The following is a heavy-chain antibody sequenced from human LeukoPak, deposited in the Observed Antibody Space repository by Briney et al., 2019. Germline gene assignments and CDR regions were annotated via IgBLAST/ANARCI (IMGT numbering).Heavy chain of an antibody. Sequence: ASVKVSRKASVYTFTGYGISWVRQAPGQGREWMGWINTYNGNTVFAQTFEGRVNMTTDTYRSTAFMELRSLSSDDTAVYYCARLTWDWRAFDICGQGTMVIVSS. CDR1: VYTFTGYG. V-gene: IGHV1-18*01. CDR3: ARLTWDWRAFDI. CDR2: INTYNGNT. J-gene: IGHJ3*02. D-gene: IGHD7-27*01.